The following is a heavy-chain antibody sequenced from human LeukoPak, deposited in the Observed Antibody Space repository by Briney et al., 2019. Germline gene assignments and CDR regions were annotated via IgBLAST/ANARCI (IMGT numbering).Heavy chain of an antibody. D-gene: IGHD6-13*01. CDR2: IYYSGST. CDR3: ARVAQLAEVIDY. CDR1: GGSISSGGYY. V-gene: IGHV4-31*03. J-gene: IGHJ4*02. Sequence: PSETLSLTCTVSGGSISSGGYYWSWIRQHPGKGLEWIGYIYYSGSTYYNPSLKSRVTISVDTSKNQFSLKLSSVTAADTAVYYCARVAQLAEVIDYWGQGTLVTVSS.